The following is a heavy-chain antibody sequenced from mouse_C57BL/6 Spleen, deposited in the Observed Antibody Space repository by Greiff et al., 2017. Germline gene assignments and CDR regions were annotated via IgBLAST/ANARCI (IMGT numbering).Heavy chain of an antibody. CDR3: ARKAYYSNYFDY. CDR2: IYPGSGST. D-gene: IGHD2-5*01. J-gene: IGHJ2*01. CDR1: GYTFTSYW. V-gene: IGHV1-55*01. Sequence: QVQLKQPGAELVKPEASVKMSCKASGYTFTSYWITWVKQRPGQGLEWIGDIYPGSGSTNYNEKFKSKATLTVDTSSSTAYMQLSSLTSEDSAVYYCARKAYYSNYFDYWGQGTTLTVSS.